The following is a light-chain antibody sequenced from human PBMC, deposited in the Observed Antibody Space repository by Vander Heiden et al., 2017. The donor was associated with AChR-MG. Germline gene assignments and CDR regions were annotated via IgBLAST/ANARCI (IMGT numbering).Light chain of an antibody. Sequence: SYELTQPLSASVALAQTARITCGGNNIGSKKVHWYQQKPGQAPVLVIYRDSNRPAGIPERFSGSNAGNTATLTISRAQAGDESYYYCQVWDSSTGVFGGGTKLTVL. CDR3: QVWDSSTGV. V-gene: IGLV3-9*01. CDR1: NIGSKK. J-gene: IGLJ2*01. CDR2: RDS.